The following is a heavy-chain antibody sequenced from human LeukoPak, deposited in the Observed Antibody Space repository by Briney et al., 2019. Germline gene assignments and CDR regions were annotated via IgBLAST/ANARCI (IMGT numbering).Heavy chain of an antibody. J-gene: IGHJ6*03. CDR2: IYYSGST. V-gene: IGHV4-59*08. D-gene: IGHD6-13*01. Sequence: PSETLSLTCTVSGGSISSYYWSWIRQPPGKGLEWIGYIYYSGSTNYNPSLKSRVTISVDTSKNQFSLKLSSVTAADTAVYYCARRIIAAAAPYMDVWGKGTTVTVPS. CDR3: ARRIIAAAAPYMDV. CDR1: GGSISSYY.